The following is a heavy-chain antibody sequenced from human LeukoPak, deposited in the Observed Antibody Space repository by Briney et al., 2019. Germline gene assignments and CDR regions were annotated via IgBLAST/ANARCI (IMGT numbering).Heavy chain of an antibody. CDR1: GFTFGSYW. D-gene: IGHD4-17*01. Sequence: GGSLRLSCAASGFTFGSYWMSWVRQAPGKGLEWVANIKQDGSEKYYVDSVKGRFTISRDNAKNSLYLQMNSLRAEDTAVYYCASVYYGDYVVDYWGQGTLVTVSS. J-gene: IGHJ4*02. CDR3: ASVYYGDYVVDY. V-gene: IGHV3-7*01. CDR2: IKQDGSEK.